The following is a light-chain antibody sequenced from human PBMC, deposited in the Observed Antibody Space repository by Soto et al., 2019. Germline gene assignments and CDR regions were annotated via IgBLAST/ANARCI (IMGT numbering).Light chain of an antibody. CDR3: ISFTSSNTWV. V-gene: IGLV2-18*02. J-gene: IGLJ3*02. CDR1: SSDVGSYNR. Sequence: QSVLTQPPSVSGSPGQSVTISCTVTSSDVGSYNRVSWYQQPPGTDPKLIIYEVCNRPSGVPDRFFGSKSGNTASLTISGLQAEDEADYYCISFTSSNTWVFGGGTKLTVL. CDR2: EVC.